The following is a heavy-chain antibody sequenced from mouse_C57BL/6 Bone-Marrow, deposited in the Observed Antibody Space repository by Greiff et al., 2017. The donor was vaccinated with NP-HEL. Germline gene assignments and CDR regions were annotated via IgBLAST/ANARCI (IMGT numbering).Heavy chain of an antibody. CDR3: ARIESDYDVRYYAMDY. V-gene: IGHV8-8*01. CDR2: IWWDDDK. J-gene: IGHJ4*01. Sequence: LQQSGPGILQPSQTLSLTCSFSGFSLSTFGMGVGWIRQPSGKGLEWLAHIWWDDDKYYNPALKSRLTISKDTSKNQVFLKIANVDTADTATYYCARIESDYDVRYYAMDYWGQGTSVTVSS. CDR1: GFSLSTFGMG. D-gene: IGHD2-4*01.